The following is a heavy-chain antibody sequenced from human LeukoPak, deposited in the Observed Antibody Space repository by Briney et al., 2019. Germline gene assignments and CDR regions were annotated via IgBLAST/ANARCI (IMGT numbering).Heavy chain of an antibody. CDR2: ISAYNGLT. V-gene: IGHV1-18*01. Sequence: ASVKVSCKASGYTFTSYGITWVRQAPGQGLEWMGWISAYNGLTKYTQKFQGRVTMTTDTSTGTAYMELRSLRSDDTAMYYCANRVDYGDYYGLDVWGQGTTVIVSS. CDR3: ANRVDYGDYYGLDV. J-gene: IGHJ6*02. CDR1: GYTFTSYG. D-gene: IGHD4-17*01.